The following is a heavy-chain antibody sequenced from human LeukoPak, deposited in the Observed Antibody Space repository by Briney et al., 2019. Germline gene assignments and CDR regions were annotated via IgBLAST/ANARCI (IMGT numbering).Heavy chain of an antibody. CDR2: INPNSGGT. D-gene: IGHD3-22*01. V-gene: IGHV1-2*02. CDR1: GYSFTGYY. J-gene: IGHJ3*02. CDR3: GRDYYDSSGDGAFDI. Sequence: ASVKVSCKASGYSFTGYYLHWVRQAPGQGLEWMGWINPNSGGTNYAQKFQDRDTMTRDTSIRTAYMELSKLRSDDTAVYYCGRDYYDSSGDGAFDIWGQGTMVTVSS.